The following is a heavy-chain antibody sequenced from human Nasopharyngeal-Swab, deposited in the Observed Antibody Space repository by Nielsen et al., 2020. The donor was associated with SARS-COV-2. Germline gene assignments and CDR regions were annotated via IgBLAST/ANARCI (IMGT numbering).Heavy chain of an antibody. V-gene: IGHV3-30-3*01. CDR3: AKDGTLRGAQFDY. Sequence: GESLKISCAASGFTFSSYVMHWVRQAPGKGLEWVAVISYDGSNKYYADSVKGRFTISRDNSKNTLYLQMNSLRAEDTAVYYCAKDGTLRGAQFDYWGQGTLVTVSS. CDR1: GFTFSSYV. J-gene: IGHJ4*02. CDR2: ISYDGSNK. D-gene: IGHD4-17*01.